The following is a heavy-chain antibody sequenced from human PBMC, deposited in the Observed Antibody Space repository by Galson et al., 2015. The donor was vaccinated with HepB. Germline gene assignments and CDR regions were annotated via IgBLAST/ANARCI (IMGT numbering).Heavy chain of an antibody. D-gene: IGHD6-13*01. Sequence: SLRLSCAASGFTFSSYAMSWVRQAPGKGLERVSAISGSGGSTYYADSVKGRFTISRDNSKNTLYLQMNSLRAEDTAVYYCAKGPMAGSSSGWFDPWGQGTLVTVSS. CDR2: ISGSGGST. CDR1: GFTFSSYA. J-gene: IGHJ5*02. CDR3: AKGPMAGSSSGWFDP. V-gene: IGHV3-23*01.